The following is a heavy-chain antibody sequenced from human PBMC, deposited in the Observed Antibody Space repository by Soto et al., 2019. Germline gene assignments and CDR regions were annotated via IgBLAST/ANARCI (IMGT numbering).Heavy chain of an antibody. CDR3: ASLSYYYDSSGSPFDY. CDR1: GYSISSGYY. Sequence: KSSETLSLSCAVSGYSISSGYYWGWIRQPPGKGLEWIGSIYHSGSTYYNPSLKSRVTISVDTSKNQFSLKLSSVTAADTAVYYCASLSYYYDSSGSPFDYWGQGTLVTVSS. J-gene: IGHJ4*02. CDR2: IYHSGST. V-gene: IGHV4-38-2*01. D-gene: IGHD3-22*01.